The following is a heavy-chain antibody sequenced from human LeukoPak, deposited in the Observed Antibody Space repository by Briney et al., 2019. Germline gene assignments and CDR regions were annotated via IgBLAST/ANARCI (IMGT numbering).Heavy chain of an antibody. CDR3: ARGHSARSGNGLDY. Sequence: ASVKVSCKASGYTFTSYDINWVRQATGQGLEWMGWMNPNSGNTGYAQKFQGRVTMTRNTSISTAYMELSSLRSEDTAVYYCARGHSARSGNGLDYWGQGTLVTVSS. V-gene: IGHV1-8*01. CDR1: GYTFTSYD. CDR2: MNPNSGNT. J-gene: IGHJ4*02. D-gene: IGHD1-26*01.